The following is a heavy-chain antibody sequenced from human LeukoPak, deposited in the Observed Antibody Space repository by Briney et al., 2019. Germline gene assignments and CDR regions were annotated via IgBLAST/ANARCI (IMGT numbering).Heavy chain of an antibody. V-gene: IGHV5-51*01. J-gene: IGHJ3*01. D-gene: IGHD5-24*01. Sequence: GASLQISCKGSGSSFSNYWIGWVRQLPGKGLGWMGIIYPGDSDTRYSPSFQGQVTISADKSISTAYLRWSSLKASDTAMYYCALRVGRDGYKGWGQGTMVTVSS. CDR2: IYPGDSDT. CDR1: GSSFSNYW. CDR3: ALRVGRDGYKG.